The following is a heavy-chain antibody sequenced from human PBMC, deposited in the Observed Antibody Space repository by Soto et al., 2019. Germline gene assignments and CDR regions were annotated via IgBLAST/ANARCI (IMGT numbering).Heavy chain of an antibody. CDR2: IKEDGSEK. CDR1: GSTLSYW. J-gene: IGHJ4*02. V-gene: IGHV3-7*01. D-gene: IGHD3-9*01. CDR3: ATDTDSFGWELDY. Sequence: EVQLVESGGGLVQPGGSLRLSCVASGSTLSYWMSWVRQAPGKGLEWVANIKEDGSEKHYVDSVKGRFTISRDNAKNSLYLQMNSLRAEDTAVYYCATDTDSFGWELDYWGQGTLVSVSS.